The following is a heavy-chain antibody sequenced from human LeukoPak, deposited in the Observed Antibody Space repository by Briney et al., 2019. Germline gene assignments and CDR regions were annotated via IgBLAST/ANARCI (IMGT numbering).Heavy chain of an antibody. CDR2: IYYSGST. CDR1: GGSISSYY. Sequence: PSETLSLTCTVSGGSISSYYWSWIRQPPGKGLEWIGYIYYSGSTNYNPSLKGRVTISVDTSKNQFSLKLSSVTAADTAVYYCARAPSTYTYYYDSSTFLFDYWGQGTLVTVSS. D-gene: IGHD3-22*01. J-gene: IGHJ4*02. CDR3: ARAPSTYTYYYDSSTFLFDY. V-gene: IGHV4-59*12.